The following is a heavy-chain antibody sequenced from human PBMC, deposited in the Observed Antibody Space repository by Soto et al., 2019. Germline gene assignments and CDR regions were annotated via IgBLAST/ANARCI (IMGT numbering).Heavy chain of an antibody. CDR3: AREVQVHTPAFVS. J-gene: IGHJ4*02. CDR2: ISPMFGAA. CDR1: GGTFNTYA. Sequence: QVQLVQSGAEMKKPGSSVKVSCQSSGGTFNTYAMNWVRQAPGQGPEWMGDISPMFGAAKYAPKFQGRVTITADESTGTSYMQVSSLTSEDTALYFCAREVQVHTPAFVSWDQGTPVTVSS. V-gene: IGHV1-69*19. D-gene: IGHD3-10*01.